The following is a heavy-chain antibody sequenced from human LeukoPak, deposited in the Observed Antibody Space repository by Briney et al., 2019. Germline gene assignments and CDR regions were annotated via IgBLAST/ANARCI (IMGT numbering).Heavy chain of an antibody. Sequence: PSETLSLTCTVSGGSISSSSYYWGWIRQPPGKGLEWIGTIYYSGSTYYNPSLKSRVTISGDTSKNQFSLKLRSVTAADTAVYYCARHVPRWDDLTDNWFDPWGQGTLVTVSS. CDR2: IYYSGST. CDR1: GGSISSSSYY. CDR3: ARHVPRWDDLTDNWFDP. J-gene: IGHJ5*02. D-gene: IGHD3-3*01. V-gene: IGHV4-39*01.